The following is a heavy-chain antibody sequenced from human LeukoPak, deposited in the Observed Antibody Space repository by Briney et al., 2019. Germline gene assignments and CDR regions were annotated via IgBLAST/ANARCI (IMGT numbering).Heavy chain of an antibody. D-gene: IGHD3-22*01. CDR2: IYYSGST. Sequence: PSETLSLTCTVSGGSISSTSYYWGWIRQPPGKGLEWIGSIYYSGSTYYNPSLKSRVTISLDTSKNQFSLKLSSVTAADTAVYYCARLLDNDSSGDPDTFDMWGQGTMVTVSS. CDR3: ARLLDNDSSGDPDTFDM. J-gene: IGHJ3*02. V-gene: IGHV4-39*01. CDR1: GGSISSTSYY.